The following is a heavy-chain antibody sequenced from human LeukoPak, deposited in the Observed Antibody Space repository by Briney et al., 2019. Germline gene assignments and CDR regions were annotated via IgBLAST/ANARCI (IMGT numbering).Heavy chain of an antibody. V-gene: IGHV3-21*01. D-gene: IGHD3-22*01. J-gene: IGHJ4*02. CDR2: ISSSSSYI. CDR1: GFTFSSYS. Sequence: PVGSLRLSCAASGFTFSSYSMNWVRQAPGKGLEWVSSISSSSSYIYYADSVKGRFTISRDNAKNSLYLQMNSLRAEDTAVYYCARDLVLLEYYYDSSGYYGDYWGQGTLVTVSS. CDR3: ARDLVLLEYYYDSSGYYGDY.